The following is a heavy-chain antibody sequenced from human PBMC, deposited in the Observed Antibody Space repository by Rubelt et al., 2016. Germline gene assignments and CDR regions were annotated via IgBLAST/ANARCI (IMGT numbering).Heavy chain of an antibody. Sequence: QIQLVQSGPEVEKPGASVKVSCKASGYTFISYGISWIRQAPGQGLEWMGWIGAYDGNTNYAQKGQGRGTLTNGHSQGTGHLELSRLGSDDTAVDYWARGSWFRGAFDILGPGTMVTVSS. CDR1: GYTFISYG. V-gene: IGHV1-18*01. CDR2: IGAYDGNT. D-gene: IGHD6-13*01. CDR3: ARGSWFRGAFDI. J-gene: IGHJ3*02.